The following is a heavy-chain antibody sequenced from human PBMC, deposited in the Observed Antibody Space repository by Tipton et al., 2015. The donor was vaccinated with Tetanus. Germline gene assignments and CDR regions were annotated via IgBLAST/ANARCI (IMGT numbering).Heavy chain of an antibody. J-gene: IGHJ4*02. CDR3: ARDRRDFAYDSRGFYSPLYYFDN. CDR1: GGSISSDAHY. V-gene: IGHV4-30-4*01. D-gene: IGHD3-22*01. Sequence: TLSLTCTVSGGSISSDAHYWSWIRQAPGKGLEWLGYISHSGTTNYNPSLMSRVTLSLGTARGQFSLKLTSVTAADAAVYFCARDRRDFAYDSRGFYSPLYYFDNWGQGLRVTVSS. CDR2: ISHSGTT.